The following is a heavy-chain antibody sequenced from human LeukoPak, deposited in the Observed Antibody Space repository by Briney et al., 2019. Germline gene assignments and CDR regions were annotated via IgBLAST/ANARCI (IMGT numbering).Heavy chain of an antibody. Sequence: SETLSLTCTVSGGPISSYYWSWIRQPPGKGLEWIGYIYYSGSTNYNPSLKSRVTISVDTSKNQFSLKLSSVTAADTAVYYCASAKQIDAFDIWGQGTMVTVSS. V-gene: IGHV4-59*01. CDR3: ASAKQIDAFDI. CDR1: GGPISSYY. CDR2: IYYSGST. J-gene: IGHJ3*02.